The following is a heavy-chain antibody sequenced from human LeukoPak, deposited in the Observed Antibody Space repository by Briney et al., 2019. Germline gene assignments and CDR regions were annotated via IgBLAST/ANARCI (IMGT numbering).Heavy chain of an antibody. CDR3: ARTGDWSYFDY. CDR1: GYTFTGYY. Sequence: GASVKVSCKASGYTFTGYYMHWVRQAPGQGLEWMGWINPNSGGTNYAQKFQGRVTMTRDTSISTAYMELSRLSSVTATDTAVYYCARTGDWSYFDYWGQGTLVTVSS. J-gene: IGHJ4*02. V-gene: IGHV1-2*02. D-gene: IGHD3-9*01. CDR2: INPNSGGT.